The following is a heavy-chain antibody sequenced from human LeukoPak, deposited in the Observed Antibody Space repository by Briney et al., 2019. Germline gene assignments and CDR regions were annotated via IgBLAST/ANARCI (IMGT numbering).Heavy chain of an antibody. D-gene: IGHD5-12*01. CDR3: ARQSGYDLDYFDY. CDR2: IYYGGST. V-gene: IGHV4-59*01. J-gene: IGHJ4*02. CDR1: GGSISSYY. Sequence: SETLSLTCTVSGGSISSYYWSWIRQPPGKGLEWIGYIYYGGSTNYNPSLKRRVTISVDTSKNQFSLKLSSVTAADTAVYYCARQSGYDLDYFDYWGQGTLVTVSS.